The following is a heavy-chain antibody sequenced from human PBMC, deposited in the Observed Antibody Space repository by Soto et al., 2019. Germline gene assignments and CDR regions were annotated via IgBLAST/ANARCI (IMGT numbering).Heavy chain of an antibody. V-gene: IGHV3-21*01. CDR2: ISSSSSYI. Sequence: GGSLRLSCSASGFTFSSYSMNWVRQGPGEGLEWVSSISSSSSYIYYADSVKGRFTISRDNAKNSLYLQMNSLRAEDTAVYYCARDRGYDAHDYYYNAMDVCGQGTMVTVSS. D-gene: IGHD2-15*01. CDR3: ARDRGYDAHDYYYNAMDV. J-gene: IGHJ6*02. CDR1: GFTFSSYS.